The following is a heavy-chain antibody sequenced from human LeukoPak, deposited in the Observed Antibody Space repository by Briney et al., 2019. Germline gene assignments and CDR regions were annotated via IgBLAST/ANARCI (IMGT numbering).Heavy chain of an antibody. Sequence: ASVKVSCKASGYTFTGYYMHWVRQAPGQGLEWMGWINPNSGGTNYAQKFQGWVTMTRDTSISTAYMELSRLRSDDTAVYYCARDQRPRWLRGEVYYYYYGMDVWGQGTTVTVSS. V-gene: IGHV1-2*04. D-gene: IGHD5-24*01. CDR3: ARDQRPRWLRGEVYYYYYGMDV. CDR2: INPNSGGT. CDR1: GYTFTGYY. J-gene: IGHJ6*02.